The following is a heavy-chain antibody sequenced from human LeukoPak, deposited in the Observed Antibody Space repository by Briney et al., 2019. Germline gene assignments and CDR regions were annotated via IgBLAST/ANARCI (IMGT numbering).Heavy chain of an antibody. V-gene: IGHV3-7*03. J-gene: IGHJ3*02. CDR2: IKQDGSEK. D-gene: IGHD3-3*01. CDR1: GFTFSSYW. CDR3: AKDRDYDFWSGYLTYDAFDI. Sequence: GGSLRLSCAASGFTFSSYWMSWVRQAPGKGLEWVANIKQDGSEKYYVDSVKGRFTISRDNAKNSLYLQMNSLRAEDTAVYYCAKDRDYDFWSGYLTYDAFDIWGQGTMVTVSS.